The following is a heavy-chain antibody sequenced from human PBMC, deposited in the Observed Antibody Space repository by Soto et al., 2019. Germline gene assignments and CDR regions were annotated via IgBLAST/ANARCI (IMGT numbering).Heavy chain of an antibody. CDR2: IYYSGST. J-gene: IGHJ6*02. V-gene: IGHV4-31*03. CDR1: GGSISNGGYY. D-gene: IGHD3-3*01. Sequence: PSETLSLTCTVSGGSISNGGYYWTWIRQHPGKGLEWIGYIYYSGSTYYNPPLKSRVTISVDTSKNQFSLKLTSVTAADTAVYYCARDVTDFWSGHEGMDVWGQGTTVTVSS. CDR3: ARDVTDFWSGHEGMDV.